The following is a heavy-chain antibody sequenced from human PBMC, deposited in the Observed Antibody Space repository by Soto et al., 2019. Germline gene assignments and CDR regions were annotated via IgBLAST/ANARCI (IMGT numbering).Heavy chain of an antibody. Sequence: EVQLVESGGGLVKPGGSLRLSCAASGFTFSSYSMNWVRQAPGKGLEWVSSISSGSSYKHYADSVKGRFTISRDNAKNSLYLQMNSLRVEDTAVYYCVLNFEYWGHGTLVTVSS. CDR1: GFTFSSYS. J-gene: IGHJ4*01. CDR2: ISSGSSYK. CDR3: VLNFEY. V-gene: IGHV3-21*01.